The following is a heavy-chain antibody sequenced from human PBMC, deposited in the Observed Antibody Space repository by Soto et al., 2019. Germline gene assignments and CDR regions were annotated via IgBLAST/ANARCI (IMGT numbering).Heavy chain of an antibody. CDR1: GDSIRSSSHY. CDR2: FYYGGSP. J-gene: IGHJ4*02. Sequence: QVQLQESGPGLVKPSETLSLTCTVSGDSIRSSSHYWAWNRQPPGKGLEWIGGFYYGGSPYYNSSLKSRVTMSVDTSKNQFSLNLNSVTAADTAVYYSYIDGYWGQGTLVTVSS. D-gene: IGHD2-2*02. V-gene: IGHV4-39*01. CDR3: YIDGY.